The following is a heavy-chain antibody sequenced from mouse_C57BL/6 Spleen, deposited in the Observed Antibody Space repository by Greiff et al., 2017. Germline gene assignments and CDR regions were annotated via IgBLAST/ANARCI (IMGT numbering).Heavy chain of an antibody. V-gene: IGHV1-53*01. Sequence: QVQLQQPGTELVKPGASVKLSCKASGYTFTSYWMHWVKQRPGQGLEWIGNINPSNGGTNYNEKFKSKATLTVDKSSSTAYMQLSSLTSEDSAVYYCARSGVYYGYDEGFAYWGQGTLVTVSA. D-gene: IGHD2-2*01. CDR1: GYTFTSYW. CDR2: INPSNGGT. J-gene: IGHJ3*01. CDR3: ARSGVYYGYDEGFAY.